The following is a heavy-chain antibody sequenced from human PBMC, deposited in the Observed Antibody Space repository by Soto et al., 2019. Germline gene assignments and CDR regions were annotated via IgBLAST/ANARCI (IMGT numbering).Heavy chain of an antibody. CDR2: ISHDGSDK. CDR3: AKDEDFGPFDY. Sequence: GSLRLSCAASGFSFSKYAIHWVRQAPGKGLEWVAVISHDGSDKYYADSVRGRFTLSRDNPKNTVYMQMDRLRPEDAAVYYCAKDEDFGPFDYWGQGTLVTVSS. CDR1: GFSFSKYA. D-gene: IGHD3-16*01. J-gene: IGHJ4*02. V-gene: IGHV3-30*18.